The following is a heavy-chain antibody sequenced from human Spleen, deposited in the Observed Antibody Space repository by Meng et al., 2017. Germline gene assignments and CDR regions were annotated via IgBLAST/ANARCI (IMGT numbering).Heavy chain of an antibody. CDR1: GGSFSDYY. D-gene: IGHD4-11*01. CDR3: ARGPTTMAHDFDY. V-gene: IGHV4-34*01. J-gene: IGHJ4*02. Sequence: QVRVKRWGPGLLKPSETLSLTGFVSGGSFSDYYWSWIRQPPGKGLDWIGEINHSGSTNYNPSLESRATISVDTSQNNLSLKLSSVTAADSAVYYCARGPTTMAHDFDYWGQGTLVTVSS. CDR2: INHSGST.